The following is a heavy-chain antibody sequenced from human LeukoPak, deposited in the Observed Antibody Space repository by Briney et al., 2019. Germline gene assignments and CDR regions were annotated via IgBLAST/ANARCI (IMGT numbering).Heavy chain of an antibody. CDR2: ISSSSSTI. V-gene: IGHV3-48*01. CDR3: ARALGIAAAGTMWFDP. J-gene: IGHJ5*02. Sequence: RGSLRLSCAASGFTFSSYSMNWVRQAPGKGLEWVSYISSSSSTIYYADSVKGRFTISRDNAKNSLYLQMNSLRAEDTAVYYCARALGIAAAGTMWFDPWGQGTLVTVSS. CDR1: GFTFSSYS. D-gene: IGHD6-13*01.